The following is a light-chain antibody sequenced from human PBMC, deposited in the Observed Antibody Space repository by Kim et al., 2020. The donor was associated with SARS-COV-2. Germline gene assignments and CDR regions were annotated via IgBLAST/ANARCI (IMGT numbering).Light chain of an antibody. CDR3: NSRDYTGNHLV. CDR2: HKN. Sequence: ALGQTVRLTCQGDSLRSYSATWYQQKPGQAPILVIYHKNNRPSGIPDRFSGSGSGNTASLTITGAQAGDEADYYCNSRDYTGNHLVFGGGTQLTVL. J-gene: IGLJ3*02. CDR1: SLRSYS. V-gene: IGLV3-19*01.